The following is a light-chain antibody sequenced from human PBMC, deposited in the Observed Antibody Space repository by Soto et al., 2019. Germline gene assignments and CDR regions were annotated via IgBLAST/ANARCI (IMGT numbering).Light chain of an antibody. CDR1: SSNIGNNF. J-gene: IGLJ2*01. V-gene: IGLV1-47*01. Sequence: QSVLTQPPSASETPGQRVTISCSGSSSNIGNNFIYWYQHLPGTAPKLLIYRNDQRPSGVPDRFSGSKSGTSASLAISGLRSEDEADYYCSACDDSLTGVIFGGGTKLTVL. CDR3: SACDDSLTGVI. CDR2: RND.